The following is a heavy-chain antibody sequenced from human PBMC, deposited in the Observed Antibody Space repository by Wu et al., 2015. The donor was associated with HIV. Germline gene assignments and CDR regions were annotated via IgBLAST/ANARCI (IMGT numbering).Heavy chain of an antibody. CDR2: IIPIFGTA. CDR1: GGTFSSYA. Sequence: QVQLVQSGAEVKKPGSSVKVSCKASGGTFSSYAISWVRQAPGQGLEWMGGIIPIFGTANYAQKFQGRVTITTDESTSTAYMELSSLRSEDTAVYYCAGTLQLGERNKGFLTGFDYWGQGTLVTVSS. CDR3: AGTLQLGERNKGFLTGFDY. D-gene: IGHD1/OR15-1a*01. V-gene: IGHV1-69*05. J-gene: IGHJ4*02.